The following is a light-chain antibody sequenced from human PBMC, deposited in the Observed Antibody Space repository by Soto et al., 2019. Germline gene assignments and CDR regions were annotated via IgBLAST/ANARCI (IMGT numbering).Light chain of an antibody. V-gene: IGKV4-1*01. CDR2: WAS. Sequence: DIVMTQSPDSLAVSLGERATVNCKSSQSVLYSSNNKNYLAWYQQKPGQPPKLLIYWASIRESGVPDRFSGSGSWTDFTLPISSLQAEDVAVYYCQQYYSTPYTFGQGTKLEIK. CDR1: QSVLYSSNNKNY. J-gene: IGKJ2*01. CDR3: QQYYSTPYT.